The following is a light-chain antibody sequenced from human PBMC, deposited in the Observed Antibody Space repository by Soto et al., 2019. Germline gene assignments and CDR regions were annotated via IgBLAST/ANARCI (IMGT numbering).Light chain of an antibody. CDR3: CSYAGSSTLL. Sequence: QSALTQPASVSGSPGQLITISCTGTSSDVGNYNLVSWYQQHPGKAPKLMIYEGSKRPSGVSNRFSGSKSGNTASLTISGLQAEDEADYYCCSYAGSSTLLFGGGTKLTVL. CDR2: EGS. CDR1: SSDVGNYNL. V-gene: IGLV2-23*01. J-gene: IGLJ2*01.